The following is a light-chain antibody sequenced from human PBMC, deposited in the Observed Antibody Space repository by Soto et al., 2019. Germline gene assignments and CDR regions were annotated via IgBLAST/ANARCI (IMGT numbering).Light chain of an antibody. Sequence: DIQMTQSPSSLSASVGDRVTITCRASQSISGYLNWYQQKPGKAPKVLISGASTLHNGVPSRFSGRGSGTDFTLTISSLQPEDVATYYCQQSLSTLLTFGVGTKVDIK. V-gene: IGKV1-39*01. CDR1: QSISGY. J-gene: IGKJ4*01. CDR2: GAS. CDR3: QQSLSTLLT.